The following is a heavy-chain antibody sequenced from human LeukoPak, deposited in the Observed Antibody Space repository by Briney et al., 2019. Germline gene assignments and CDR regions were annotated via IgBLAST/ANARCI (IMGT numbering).Heavy chain of an antibody. Sequence: SETLSLTCAVSGGSISSGGYSWSWIRQPPGKGLEWIGYIYRSGSTYYNPSLKSRVTISVDRSKNQFSLKLSSVTAADTAVYYCARGGYTGYDFSPLSYWGQGTLVTVSS. D-gene: IGHD5-12*01. CDR2: IYRSGST. V-gene: IGHV4-30-2*01. CDR3: ARGGYTGYDFSPLSY. CDR1: GGSISSGGYS. J-gene: IGHJ4*02.